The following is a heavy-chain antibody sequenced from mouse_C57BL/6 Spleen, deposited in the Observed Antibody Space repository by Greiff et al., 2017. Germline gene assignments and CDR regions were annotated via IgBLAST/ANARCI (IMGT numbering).Heavy chain of an antibody. J-gene: IGHJ3*01. CDR1: GFSLTSYG. CDR3: ASRDGSSYPFAY. D-gene: IGHD1-1*01. Sequence: VQLVESGPGLVAPSQSLSITCTVSGFSLTSYGVDWVRQSPGKGLEWLGVIWGVGSTNYNSALKSRLSISKDNSKSQVFLKMNSLQTDDTAMYYCASRDGSSYPFAYWGQGTLVTVSA. V-gene: IGHV2-6*01. CDR2: IWGVGST.